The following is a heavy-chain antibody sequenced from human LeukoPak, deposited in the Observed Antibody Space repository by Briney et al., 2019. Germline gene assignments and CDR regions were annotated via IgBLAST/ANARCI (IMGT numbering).Heavy chain of an antibody. CDR2: IYTSGST. V-gene: IGHV4-4*07. J-gene: IGHJ3*02. Sequence: SETLSLNCTVSGGSISSYYWSWIRQPAGKGLEWIGRIYTSGSTNYNPSLKSRVTMSVDTSKNQFSLKLSSVTAADTAVYYCARDFEQWLADDAFDIWGQGTMVTVSS. D-gene: IGHD6-19*01. CDR3: ARDFEQWLADDAFDI. CDR1: GGSISSYY.